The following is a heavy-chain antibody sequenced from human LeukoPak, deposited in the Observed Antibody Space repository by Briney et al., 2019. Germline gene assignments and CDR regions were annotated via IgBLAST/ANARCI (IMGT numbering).Heavy chain of an antibody. J-gene: IGHJ4*02. V-gene: IGHV4-4*02. CDR3: ASIRDTAMEIDY. CDR2: ISQSART. Sequence: SETPSLTCAVTGGSISNNWWTWVRQPPGKGLEWIGEISQSARTNYNPSLKSRVTMSIDKSRNQFSLKLSSVTAADTAVYYCASIRDTAMEIDYWGQGTLVTVSS. D-gene: IGHD5-18*01. CDR1: GGSISNNW.